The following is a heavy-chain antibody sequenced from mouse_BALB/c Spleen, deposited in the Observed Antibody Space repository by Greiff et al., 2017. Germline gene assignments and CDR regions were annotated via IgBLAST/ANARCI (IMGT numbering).Heavy chain of an antibody. D-gene: IGHD2-2*01. Sequence: DVKLVESGPGLVKPSQSLSLTCTVTGYSITSDYAWNWIRQFPGNKLEWMGYISYSGSTSYNPSLKSRISITRDTSKNQFFLQLNSVTTEDTATYYCARSSGYDAYFDYWGQGTTLTVSS. CDR1: GYSITSDYA. J-gene: IGHJ2*01. CDR3: ARSSGYDAYFDY. V-gene: IGHV3-2*02. CDR2: ISYSGST.